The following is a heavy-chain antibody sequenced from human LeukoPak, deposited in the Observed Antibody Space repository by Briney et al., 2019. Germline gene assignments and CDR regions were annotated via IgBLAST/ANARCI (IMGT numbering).Heavy chain of an antibody. V-gene: IGHV3-66*01. D-gene: IGHD6-13*01. CDR1: GFTVSNNY. CDR3: ARARGVAAAAVDY. CDR2: IYSGGTT. J-gene: IGHJ4*02. Sequence: GGSLRLSCAASGFTVSNNYMSWVRQAPGKGLEWVSLIYSGGTTYYADSVEGRFTISRDNSKNTLYLQMNSLRDEDTAVYYCARARGVAAAAVDYWGQGTLVTVSS.